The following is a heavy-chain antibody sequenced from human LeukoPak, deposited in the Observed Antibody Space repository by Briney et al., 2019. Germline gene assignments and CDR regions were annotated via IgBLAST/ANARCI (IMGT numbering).Heavy chain of an antibody. CDR2: ISWNSGSI. J-gene: IGHJ5*02. D-gene: IGHD3-3*01. CDR1: GFTFDDYA. CDR3: AREEGYYDFWSGYSNWFDP. V-gene: IGHV3-9*01. Sequence: GGSLRLSCAASGFTFDDYAMHWVRQAPGKGLEWVSGISWNSGSIGYADSVKGRFTISRDNAKNTLYLQMNSLRAEDTAVYYCAREEGYYDFWSGYSNWFDPWGQGTLVTVSS.